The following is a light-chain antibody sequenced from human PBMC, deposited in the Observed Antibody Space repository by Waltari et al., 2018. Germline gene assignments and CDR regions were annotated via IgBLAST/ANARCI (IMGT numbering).Light chain of an antibody. CDR3: QQYNTWPGT. J-gene: IGKJ2*01. CDR2: NVS. Sequence: EIVMTQSPVALSVSPGERATLSCRASQSVRSSLAWYQQRPGQTPRLVTYNVSPRANRIPARLSGSGSGTEFPLTISSLQSEDFAVYYCQQYNTWPGTFGQGTKLEIK. CDR1: QSVRSS. V-gene: IGKV3-15*01.